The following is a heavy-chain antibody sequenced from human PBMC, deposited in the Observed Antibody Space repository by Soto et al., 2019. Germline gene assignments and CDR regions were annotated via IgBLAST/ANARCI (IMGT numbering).Heavy chain of an antibody. J-gene: IGHJ4*02. Sequence: SETLSLTCCVSGGSIITSPYFWGWIRQPPGKGLEWVGAVHYSGSANYRSSLQSRVTISVDTSQNQFSLRLRSVTAADTAVYYCARHRWGSGSYSGLLDFWGQGALVTVSS. CDR1: GGSIITSPYF. CDR3: ARHRWGSGSYSGLLDF. V-gene: IGHV4-39*01. CDR2: VHYSGSA. D-gene: IGHD3-10*01.